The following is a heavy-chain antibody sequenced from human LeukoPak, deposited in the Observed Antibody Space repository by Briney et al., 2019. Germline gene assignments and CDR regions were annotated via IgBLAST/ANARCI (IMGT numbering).Heavy chain of an antibody. Sequence: PSETLSLTCTVSGGSISSGDYYWSWIRQPPGKGLEWIGYIYYSGGTYYNPSLKSRVTISVDTSKNQFSLKLSSVTAADTAVYYCARVSFPSYYFDYWGQGTLVTVSS. D-gene: IGHD3-16*01. CDR1: GGSISSGDYY. CDR3: ARVSFPSYYFDY. V-gene: IGHV4-30-4*01. CDR2: IYYSGGT. J-gene: IGHJ4*02.